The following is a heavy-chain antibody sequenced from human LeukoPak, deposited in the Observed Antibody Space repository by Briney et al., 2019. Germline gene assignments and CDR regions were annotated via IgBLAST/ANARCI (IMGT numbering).Heavy chain of an antibody. CDR3: ARAAGDSSGYYFDY. V-gene: IGHV3-33*01. CDR1: GFTFSSYG. Sequence: PGGSLRLSCAASGFTFSSYGMHWVRRAPGKGLEWVAVIWYDGSNKYYADSVKGRFTISRDNSKNTLYLQMNSLRAEDTAVYYCARAAGDSSGYYFDYWGQGTLVTVSS. J-gene: IGHJ4*02. CDR2: IWYDGSNK. D-gene: IGHD3-22*01.